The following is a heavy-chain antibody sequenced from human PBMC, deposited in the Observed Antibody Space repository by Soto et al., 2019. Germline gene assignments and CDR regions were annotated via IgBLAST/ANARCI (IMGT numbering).Heavy chain of an antibody. D-gene: IGHD3-22*01. CDR2: IYYSGST. Sequence: QVQLQESGPELVKPSQTLYLTCTVSGGSISSGGYYWSWIRQHPGKGLEWIGYIYYSGSTYYNPSLKSRVTISVDTSKNQFSLKPSSVTAADTAVYYCARKSSGYGAINDYWGQGTLVTVSS. CDR3: ARKSSGYGAINDY. CDR1: GGSISSGGYY. V-gene: IGHV4-31*03. J-gene: IGHJ4*02.